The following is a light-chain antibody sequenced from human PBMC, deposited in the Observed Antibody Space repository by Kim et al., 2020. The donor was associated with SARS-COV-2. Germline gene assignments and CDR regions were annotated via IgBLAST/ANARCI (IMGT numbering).Light chain of an antibody. J-gene: IGKJ1*01. CDR2: DAS. Sequence: ASVGDRVTFPCRASQSIDIWLAWYQQKPGKAPNLLIYDASTLESGVPPRFSGSGSGTEFTLTISSLQPDDFATYYCQQHNSFPWTFGQGTKVDIK. V-gene: IGKV1-5*01. CDR1: QSIDIW. CDR3: QQHNSFPWT.